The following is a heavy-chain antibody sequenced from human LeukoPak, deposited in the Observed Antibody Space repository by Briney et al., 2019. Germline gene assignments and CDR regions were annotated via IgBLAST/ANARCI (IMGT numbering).Heavy chain of an antibody. V-gene: IGHV3-30*02. CDR1: GFTFSSYG. CDR3: ARRQWLAGPQIY. Sequence: GGSLRLSCAASGFTFSSYGMHWVRQAPGKGLEWVAFIRYDGTEKYYADSVKGRFTISRDNSKNTLYLQMNSLRAEDTAVYYCARRQWLAGPQIYWGQGTLVTVSS. D-gene: IGHD6-19*01. CDR2: IRYDGTEK. J-gene: IGHJ4*02.